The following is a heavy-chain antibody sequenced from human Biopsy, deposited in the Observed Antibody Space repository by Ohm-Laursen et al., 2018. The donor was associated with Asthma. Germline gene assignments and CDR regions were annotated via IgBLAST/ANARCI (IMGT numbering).Heavy chain of an antibody. Sequence: TLSLTCTVSYGSITSGGYYWTWIRQHPRKGLEWIGFIYYSGSTYYNPSLKGRVSISIDTSKNQFSLKLSSVTAADTAVYYCARAQDYYDSRGYYRSFDYWGQGTLVTVSS. D-gene: IGHD3-22*01. CDR3: ARAQDYYDSRGYYRSFDY. J-gene: IGHJ4*02. CDR2: IYYSGST. CDR1: YGSITSGGYY. V-gene: IGHV4-31*03.